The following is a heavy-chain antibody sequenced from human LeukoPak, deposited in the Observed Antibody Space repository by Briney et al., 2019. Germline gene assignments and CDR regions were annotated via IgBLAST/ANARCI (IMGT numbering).Heavy chain of an antibody. CDR2: IYYSGST. V-gene: IGHV4-59*08. D-gene: IGHD5-12*01. Sequence: SETLSLTCTVSGVSISSYYWSWIRRPPGKGLEWIGYIYYSGSTNYNPSLKSRVTISVDTSKNQFSLKLSSVTAADTAVYYCARLIQTYYDSGWFDPWGQGTLVTVSS. CDR3: ARLIQTYYDSGWFDP. J-gene: IGHJ5*02. CDR1: GVSISSYY.